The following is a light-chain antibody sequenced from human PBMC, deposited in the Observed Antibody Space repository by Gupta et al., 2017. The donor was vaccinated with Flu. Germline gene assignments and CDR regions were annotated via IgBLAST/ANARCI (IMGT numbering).Light chain of an antibody. V-gene: IGLV3-10*01. CDR2: EDS. CDR1: ALPKKC. Sequence: YELTQQPSASVAPGQTARITCSGDALPKKCSYWYQQKSGQAPVLVIYEDSKRPSGIPERFSGSRSGTMATLTIRGAQVEDEADYYCYSTDSSSNNSRVFGGGTKLTVL. J-gene: IGLJ2*01. CDR3: YSTDSSSNNSRV.